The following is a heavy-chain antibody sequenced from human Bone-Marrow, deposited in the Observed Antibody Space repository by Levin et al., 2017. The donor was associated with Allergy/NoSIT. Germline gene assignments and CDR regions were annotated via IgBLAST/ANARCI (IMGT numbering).Heavy chain of an antibody. CDR1: GFTFSDHS. Sequence: GESLKISCAASGFTFSDHSMSWVRQAPGKGLEWVASVTSRSSYIDYADSVKGRFMISRGNAEKSLYLQMNNLRVEDTAVYYCARDVGGQQELNTPYYFDSWGQGILVAVSS. J-gene: IGHJ4*02. D-gene: IGHD1-7*01. CDR2: VTSRSSYI. V-gene: IGHV3-21*01. CDR3: ARDVGGQQELNTPYYFDS.